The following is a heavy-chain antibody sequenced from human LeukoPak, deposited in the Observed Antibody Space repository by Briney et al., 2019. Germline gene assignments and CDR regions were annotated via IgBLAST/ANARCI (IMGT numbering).Heavy chain of an antibody. CDR1: GYTFTSYY. J-gene: IGHJ4*02. Sequence: ASVKVSCKASGYTFTSYYMHWVRQAPGQGLEWMGTINPSGGSTSYAQKFQGRVTMTRDTSTSTVYMELSSLRSEDTAVYYCAREWELWYYFDYWGQGTLVTVSS. CDR3: AREWELWYYFDY. CDR2: INPSGGST. D-gene: IGHD1-26*01. V-gene: IGHV1-46*01.